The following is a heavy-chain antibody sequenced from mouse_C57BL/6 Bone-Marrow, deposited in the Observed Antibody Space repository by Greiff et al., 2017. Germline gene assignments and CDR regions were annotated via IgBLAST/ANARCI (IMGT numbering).Heavy chain of an antibody. CDR2: ISSGGSYT. CDR1: GFTFSSYG. J-gene: IGHJ2*01. Sequence: DVMLVESGGDLVKPGGSLKLSCAASGFTFSSYGMSWVRQTPDKRLEWVATISSGGSYTYYPDSVKGRFTISRDNAKNTLYLQMSSLKSEDTAMYYCASLHYYGSSYDYFDYWGQGTTLTASS. D-gene: IGHD1-1*01. V-gene: IGHV5-6*02. CDR3: ASLHYYGSSYDYFDY.